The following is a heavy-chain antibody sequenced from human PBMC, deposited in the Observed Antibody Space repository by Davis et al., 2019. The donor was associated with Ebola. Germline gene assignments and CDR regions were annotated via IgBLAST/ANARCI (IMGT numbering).Heavy chain of an antibody. J-gene: IGHJ6*02. CDR3: ARFEGRSYYYGMDV. D-gene: IGHD3-16*01. Sequence: AASVKVSCKASGYTFTSYDINWVRQATGQGLEWMGWMNPNSGNTGYAQKFQGRVTTTRNTSISTAYMELSSLRSEDTAVYYCARFEGRSYYYGMDVWGQGTTVTVSS. CDR1: GYTFTSYD. V-gene: IGHV1-8*01. CDR2: MNPNSGNT.